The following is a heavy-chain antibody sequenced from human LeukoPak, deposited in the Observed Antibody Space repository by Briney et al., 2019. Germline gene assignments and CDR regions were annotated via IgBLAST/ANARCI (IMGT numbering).Heavy chain of an antibody. CDR1: GGSITTHH. CDR3: ARGSHGRPVMGAYYYDSRAFDI. D-gene: IGHD3-22*01. CDR2: IYYSGST. Sequence: PSETLSLTCTVSGGSITTHHWSWIRQPPGKGLEWIGYIYYSGSTNYNPSLKSRVTISVDTSKNQFSLKLSSVTAADTAVYYCARGSHGRPVMGAYYYDSRAFDIWGQGTMVTVSS. V-gene: IGHV4-59*11. J-gene: IGHJ3*02.